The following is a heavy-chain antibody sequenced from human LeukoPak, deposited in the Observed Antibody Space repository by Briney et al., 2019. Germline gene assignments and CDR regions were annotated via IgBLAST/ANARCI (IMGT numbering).Heavy chain of an antibody. CDR1: GFTFSSYA. Sequence: GRSLRLSCAASGFTFSSYAMHWVRQAPGKGLEGVAVISYDGSNKYCADSVKGRFTISRDNSKNTLYLQMNSLRAEDTAVYYCARERGSLAAAGTVYFQHWGQGTLVTVSS. V-gene: IGHV3-30*01. CDR3: ARERGSLAAAGTVYFQH. D-gene: IGHD6-13*01. J-gene: IGHJ1*01. CDR2: ISYDGSNK.